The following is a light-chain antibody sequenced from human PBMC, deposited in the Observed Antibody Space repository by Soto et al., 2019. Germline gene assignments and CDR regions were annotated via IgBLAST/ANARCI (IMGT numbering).Light chain of an antibody. V-gene: IGKV3-20*01. CDR2: AAS. Sequence: EIVLAQSPGTLSLSPGPRATLSCSASQSVSREYVAWYQHKPGQDPRLLIYAASSRPSGIPDRFGGSGSGTDFTLTISILEPEDFALYYCQQYGSAPLTFGGGTRLEFK. CDR1: QSVSREY. J-gene: IGKJ4*01. CDR3: QQYGSAPLT.